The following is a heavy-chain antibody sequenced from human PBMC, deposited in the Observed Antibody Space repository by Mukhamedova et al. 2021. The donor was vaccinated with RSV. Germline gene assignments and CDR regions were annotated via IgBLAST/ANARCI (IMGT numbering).Heavy chain of an antibody. Sequence: FSGYGMHWVRQAPGKGLVWVTVISHDGSDKFYADSVKGRFTISRDNSKNTLFLQMNSLRHEDTAVYYCARGRMVYSIRGSFDFWG. V-gene: IGHV3-30-3*01. CDR2: ISHDGSDK. D-gene: IGHD2-8*01. J-gene: IGHJ4*01. CDR1: FSGYG. CDR3: ARGRMVYSIRGSFDF.